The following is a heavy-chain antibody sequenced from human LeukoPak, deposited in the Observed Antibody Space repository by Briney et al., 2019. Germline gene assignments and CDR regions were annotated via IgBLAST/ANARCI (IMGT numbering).Heavy chain of an antibody. V-gene: IGHV1-69*01. Sequence: SVKVSCKASGGTFSSYAISWVRQAPGQGLEWMGGIIPIFGRANYAQKFQGGVTITADESTSTAYMELSSLRSEDTAVYYCARPLGYCSSTSCPHDAFDIWGQGTMVTVSS. CDR3: ARPLGYCSSTSCPHDAFDI. D-gene: IGHD2-2*01. CDR1: GGTFSSYA. CDR2: IIPIFGRA. J-gene: IGHJ3*02.